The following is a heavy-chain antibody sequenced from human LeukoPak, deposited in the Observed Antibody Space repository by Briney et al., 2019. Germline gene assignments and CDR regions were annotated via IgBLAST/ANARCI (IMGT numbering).Heavy chain of an antibody. CDR3: ARMGIAPGQNWYFDL. D-gene: IGHD7-27*01. J-gene: IGHJ2*01. CDR1: GGSVRSASYY. Sequence: SETLSLTCTVSGGSVRSASYYWSWIRQPPGKGLECTGYIYYSGSTNYNPSLKGRVTISVDTSKNQFSLKLSSVTAADTAVYYCARMGIAPGQNWYFDLWGRGTLVTVSS. CDR2: IYYSGST. V-gene: IGHV4-61*01.